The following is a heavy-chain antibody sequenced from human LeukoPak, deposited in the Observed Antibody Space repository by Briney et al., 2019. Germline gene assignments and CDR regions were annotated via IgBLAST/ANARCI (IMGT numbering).Heavy chain of an antibody. V-gene: IGHV4-59*01. CDR2: VSYSGIT. Sequence: SETLSLTCTVSGGSISSYYWSWIRQPPGKGLEWIGYVSYSGITNYNPSLKSRVTISVDTSKKQISLRLRSVTAADTAVYYCTGTTPGSGWYDYWGQGTLVTVSS. D-gene: IGHD6-19*01. CDR3: TGTTPGSGWYDY. CDR1: GGSISSYY. J-gene: IGHJ4*02.